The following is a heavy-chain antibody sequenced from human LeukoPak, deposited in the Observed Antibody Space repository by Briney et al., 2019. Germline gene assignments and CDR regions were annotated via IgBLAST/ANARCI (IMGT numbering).Heavy chain of an antibody. Sequence: HWASVKVSCKASGYTFTSYGISWVRQAPGQGLEWMGWISAYNGNTNYAQKLQGRVTMTTDTSTSTAYMELRSLRSDDTAVYYCARDYSGVDYYYSMDVWGQGTTVTVSS. CDR3: ARDYSGVDYYYSMDV. CDR2: ISAYNGNT. J-gene: IGHJ6*02. CDR1: GYTFTSYG. V-gene: IGHV1-18*01. D-gene: IGHD3-3*01.